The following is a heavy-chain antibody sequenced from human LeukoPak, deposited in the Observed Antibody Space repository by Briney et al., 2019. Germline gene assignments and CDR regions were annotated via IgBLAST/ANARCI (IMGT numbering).Heavy chain of an antibody. J-gene: IGHJ3*02. CDR1: GGSISSYY. CDR2: IYYSGST. D-gene: IGHD3-22*01. CDR3: ARDSYYYDSSGYYGCAFDI. Sequence: PSETLSLTCTVSGGSISSYYWSWTRQPPGKGLEWIGYIYYSGSTNYNPSLKSRVTISVDTSKNQFSLKLSSVTAADTAVYYCARDSYYYDSSGYYGCAFDIWGQGTMVTVSS. V-gene: IGHV4-59*01.